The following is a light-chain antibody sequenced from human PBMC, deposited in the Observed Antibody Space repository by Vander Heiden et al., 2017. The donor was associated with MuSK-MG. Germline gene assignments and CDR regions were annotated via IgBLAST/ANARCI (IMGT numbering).Light chain of an antibody. CDR3: QQSDSTPST. Sequence: DSQRSQSPSSLSASVGDRVTITCRASQGISSYLNWYQQKPGKAPKLLIYAASSLQSGVPSRFSGSGSGTDFTLTISSLQPEDFATYYCQQSDSTPSTFGQGTKLEIK. CDR1: QGISSY. CDR2: AAS. J-gene: IGKJ2*01. V-gene: IGKV1-39*01.